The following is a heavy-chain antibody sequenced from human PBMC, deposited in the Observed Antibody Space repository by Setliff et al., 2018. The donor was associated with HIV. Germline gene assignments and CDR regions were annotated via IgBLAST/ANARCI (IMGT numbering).Heavy chain of an antibody. CDR1: GITFSNYW. Sequence: PGGSLRLSCAASGITFSNYWMHWVRQAPGKGLVWVSDISNDGNSRRYADFVKGRFTISRDNSKNTVYLQMNSLRAEVTAVYYCAKDGSHFWSGSPDYWGQGTLVTVSS. V-gene: IGHV3-74*01. CDR2: ISNDGNSR. D-gene: IGHD3-3*01. J-gene: IGHJ4*02. CDR3: AKDGSHFWSGSPDY.